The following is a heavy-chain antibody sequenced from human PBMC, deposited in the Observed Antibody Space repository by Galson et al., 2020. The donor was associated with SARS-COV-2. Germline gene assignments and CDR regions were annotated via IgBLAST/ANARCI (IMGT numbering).Heavy chain of an antibody. D-gene: IGHD3-10*01. CDR2: ISWNSGNI. CDR3: ARDYGSGSYQYNWFDP. V-gene: IGHV3-9*01. Sequence: SLKISCAASGFSFDDYAMHWVRQAPGKGLEWVSGISWNSGNIGYADSVKGRFTISRDNAENSLYLQMNSLRAEDTALYYCARDYGSGSYQYNWFDPWGQGTLVTVSS. J-gene: IGHJ5*02. CDR1: GFSFDDYA.